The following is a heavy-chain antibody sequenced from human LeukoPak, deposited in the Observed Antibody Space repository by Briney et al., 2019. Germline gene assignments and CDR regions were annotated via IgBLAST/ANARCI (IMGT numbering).Heavy chain of an antibody. D-gene: IGHD3-10*01. CDR3: GGAPFTLLVWMALFDN. Sequence: SETLSLTCIVSGGSMFSSTYYWGWIRQPPGKGLEWVGTIYVSGNSYYCRSHKSRVTISVDTSKNQFSLKLNSATAADTAVDYCGGAPFTLLVWMALFDNWGRGTVDSVPS. CDR2: IYVSGNS. J-gene: IGHJ4*02. CDR1: GGSMFSSTYY. V-gene: IGHV4-39*01.